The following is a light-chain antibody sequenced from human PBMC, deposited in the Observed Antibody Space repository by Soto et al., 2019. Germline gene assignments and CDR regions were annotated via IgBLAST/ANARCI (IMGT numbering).Light chain of an antibody. Sequence: QSVLTQPPSASGSPGQSVTISCTGTSSDVGAYKYVSWYQQYPGKAPKLMIYEVTKRPSGVPDRFSGSKSGNTASLTVSGLRAEDGADYYCTSYVGNDIWVFGGGTKLTFL. CDR2: EVT. V-gene: IGLV2-8*01. J-gene: IGLJ3*02. CDR3: TSYVGNDIWV. CDR1: SSDVGAYKY.